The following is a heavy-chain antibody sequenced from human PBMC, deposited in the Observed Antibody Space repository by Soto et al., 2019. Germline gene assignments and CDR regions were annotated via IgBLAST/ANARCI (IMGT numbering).Heavy chain of an antibody. J-gene: IGHJ3*02. CDR1: CFSISSRFF. V-gene: IGHV4-38-2*02. Sequence: SETLSPTSAVSCFSISSRFFWGWIRQPPGKGLEWIGSIYHSGSTYYNPSLKSRVTISVDTSKNQFSLKLSSVTAADTAVYYCARDYYDSSGSLGAFDIWGQGTMVT. CDR2: IYHSGST. CDR3: ARDYYDSSGSLGAFDI. D-gene: IGHD3-22*01.